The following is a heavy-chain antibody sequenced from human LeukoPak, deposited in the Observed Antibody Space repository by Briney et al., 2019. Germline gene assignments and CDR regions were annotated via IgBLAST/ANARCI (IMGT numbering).Heavy chain of an antibody. D-gene: IGHD1-26*01. Sequence: SVKVSCKASGGTFSSYAISWVRQAPGQGLEWMGGIIPIFGTANYAQKFQGRVTITADESTSTAYMELSSLRSEDTAVYYCARVQWELQNNWFNPWGQGTLVTVSS. CDR2: IIPIFGTA. CDR1: GGTFSSYA. J-gene: IGHJ5*02. V-gene: IGHV1-69*01. CDR3: ARVQWELQNNWFNP.